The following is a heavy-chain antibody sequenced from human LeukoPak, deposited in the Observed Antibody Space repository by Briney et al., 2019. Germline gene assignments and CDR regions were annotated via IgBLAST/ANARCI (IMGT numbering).Heavy chain of an antibody. CDR1: GYTFTVYY. Sequence: ASVNVSCTASGYTFTVYYMHWVRQAPGQGLEWMGWINPNSGGTNYAQKFQGRVTMTRDTSISTAYMELSRLRSDDTAVYYCARGAVVVVPAASEPFDYWGQGTLVTVSS. V-gene: IGHV1-2*02. J-gene: IGHJ4*02. CDR2: INPNSGGT. D-gene: IGHD2-2*01. CDR3: ARGAVVVVPAASEPFDY.